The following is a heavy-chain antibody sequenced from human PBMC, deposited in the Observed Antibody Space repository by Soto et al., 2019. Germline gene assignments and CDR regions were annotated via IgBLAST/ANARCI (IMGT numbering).Heavy chain of an antibody. J-gene: IGHJ5*02. V-gene: IGHV4-34*01. CDR1: GGSFSGYY. Sequence: SSETLSLTCAVYGGSFSGYYWSWIRQPPGKGLEWIGEINHSGSTNYNPSLKSRVTISVDTSKNQFSLKPSSVTAADTAVYYCARSLRTNSSGWYAYWFDPWGQGTLVTVPS. CDR2: INHSGST. CDR3: ARSLRTNSSGWYAYWFDP. D-gene: IGHD6-19*01.